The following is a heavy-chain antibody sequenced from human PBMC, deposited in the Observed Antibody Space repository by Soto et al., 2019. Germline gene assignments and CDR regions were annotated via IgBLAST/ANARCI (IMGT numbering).Heavy chain of an antibody. Sequence: QVQLQESGPGLVKPSQTLSLTCTVSGGSISSGDYYWSWIRQPPGKGLEWIGYIYYSGSTYYNPSLKRRVTXXVXTXXNQFSLKLSSVTAADTAVYYCASTYYYDSSGYVDYWGQGTLVTVSS. V-gene: IGHV4-30-4*01. J-gene: IGHJ4*02. D-gene: IGHD3-22*01. CDR2: IYYSGST. CDR3: ASTYYYDSSGYVDY. CDR1: GGSISSGDYY.